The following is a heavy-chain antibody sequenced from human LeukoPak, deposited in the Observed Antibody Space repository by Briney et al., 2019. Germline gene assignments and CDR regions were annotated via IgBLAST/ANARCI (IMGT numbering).Heavy chain of an antibody. D-gene: IGHD1-26*01. Sequence: GGSLRLSCEASGFTFSTYWMTWFRQAPGKGLEWVANIKEDGSEKSYVDSVKGRFTISKDNAKNSLYLQMDSLRAEDTAVYYCARIHSGSYYMGFDYWGQGALVTVSS. V-gene: IGHV3-7*01. CDR3: ARIHSGSYYMGFDY. CDR2: IKEDGSEK. J-gene: IGHJ4*02. CDR1: GFTFSTYW.